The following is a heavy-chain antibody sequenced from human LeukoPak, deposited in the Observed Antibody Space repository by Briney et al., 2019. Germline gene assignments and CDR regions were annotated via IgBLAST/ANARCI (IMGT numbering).Heavy chain of an antibody. V-gene: IGHV4-34*01. CDR2: INHSGST. CDR1: GGSFSGYY. CDR3: ARDLVYSSWYVYAY. D-gene: IGHD6-13*01. Sequence: SETLSLTCAVYGGSFSGYYWSWIRQPPGKGLEWIGEINHSGSTNYNPSLKSRVTISVDTSKNQFSLKLSSVTAADTAVYYCARDLVYSSWYVYAYWGQGSLVTASS. J-gene: IGHJ4*02.